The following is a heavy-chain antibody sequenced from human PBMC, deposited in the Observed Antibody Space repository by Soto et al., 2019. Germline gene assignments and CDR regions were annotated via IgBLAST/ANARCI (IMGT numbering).Heavy chain of an antibody. CDR2: ISSGGSYI. CDR3: ARAEYSSSSGMDV. V-gene: IGHV3-21*01. D-gene: IGHD6-6*01. CDR1: GFTFSSYN. Sequence: GGSLRLSCAASGFTFSSYNMNWVRQAPGKGLEWVSSISSGGSYIYYADSVKGRFTISRDNAKNSLYLQMNSLRAEDTAVYYCARAEYSSSSGMDVWGQGTTVTVSS. J-gene: IGHJ6*02.